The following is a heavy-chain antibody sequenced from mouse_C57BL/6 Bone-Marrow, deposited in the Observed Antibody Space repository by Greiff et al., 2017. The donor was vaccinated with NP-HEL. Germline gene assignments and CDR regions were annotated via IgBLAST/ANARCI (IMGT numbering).Heavy chain of an antibody. V-gene: IGHV5-12*01. CDR3: ASGWLLPYYYAMDY. J-gene: IGHJ4*01. CDR2: ISNGGGST. D-gene: IGHD2-3*01. Sequence: EVQLQESGGGLVQPGGSLKLSCAASGFTFSDYYMYWVRQTPEKRLEWVAYISNGGGSTYYPDTVKGRFTISRDNAKNTLYLQMSRLKSEDTAMYYCASGWLLPYYYAMDYWGQGTSVTVSS. CDR1: GFTFSDYY.